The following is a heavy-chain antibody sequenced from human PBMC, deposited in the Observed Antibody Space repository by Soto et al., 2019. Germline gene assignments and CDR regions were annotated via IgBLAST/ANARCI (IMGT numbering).Heavy chain of an antibody. J-gene: IGHJ4*02. V-gene: IGHV4-59*01. D-gene: IGHD1-26*01. CDR1: SISTYY. CDR2: IYYLGRT. Sequence: QVQLQESGPGLVKPSETLSLTCTVDSISTYYWNWIRQTPGKGLEWIGYIYYLGRTNYNRSLKSRVTISIDMSKNQSSLRLKSVTAADTAVYYCASDPVGATHFDYWGQGALVTVSS. CDR3: ASDPVGATHFDY.